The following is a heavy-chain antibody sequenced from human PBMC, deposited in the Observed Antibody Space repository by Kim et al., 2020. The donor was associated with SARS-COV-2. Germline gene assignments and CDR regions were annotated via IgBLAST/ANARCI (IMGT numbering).Heavy chain of an antibody. D-gene: IGHD3-10*01. CDR3: ARGSTGSFDWFDP. J-gene: IGHJ5*02. Sequence: YADSVRGRFTISRDDSKETLYLQMNTLRAEDTAVYYCARGSTGSFDWFDPWGQGTLVTVSS. V-gene: IGHV3-33*01.